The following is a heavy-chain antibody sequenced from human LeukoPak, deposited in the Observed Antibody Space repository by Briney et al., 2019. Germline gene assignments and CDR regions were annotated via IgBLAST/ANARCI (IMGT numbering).Heavy chain of an antibody. D-gene: IGHD2-2*01. CDR1: GFTFSSYG. CDR3: ARDLVPAAIAVGY. V-gene: IGHV3-33*01. J-gene: IGHJ4*02. CDR2: IWYDGSNK. Sequence: GGSLRLSCAASGFTFSSYGMHWVRQAPGKGLEWVAVIWYDGSNKYYADSVKGRFTIPRDNSKNTLYLQMNSLRAEDTAVYYCARDLVPAAIAVGYWGQGTLVTVSS.